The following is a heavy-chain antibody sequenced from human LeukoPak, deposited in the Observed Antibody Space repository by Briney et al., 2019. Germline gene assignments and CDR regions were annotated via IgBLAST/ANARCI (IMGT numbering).Heavy chain of an antibody. CDR3: ARDLGSGEYDY. J-gene: IGHJ4*02. D-gene: IGHD3-10*01. CDR1: GGSISRHY. V-gene: IGHV4-59*11. Sequence: SETLALTCTVSGGSISRHYWSWIRRPPGKRLEWIGYISNRGTPTYNPSLKSRVTISVDTSKNQFSLKLSSVTAANTAVYYCARDLGSGEYDYWGQGTLVTVSS. CDR2: ISNRGTP.